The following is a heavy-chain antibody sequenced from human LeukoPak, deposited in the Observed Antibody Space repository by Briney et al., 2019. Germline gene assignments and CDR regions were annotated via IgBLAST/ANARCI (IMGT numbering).Heavy chain of an antibody. V-gene: IGHV4-31*03. J-gene: IGHJ4*02. CDR3: ARGDCSSTSCYVFDY. D-gene: IGHD2-2*01. Sequence: PSETLSLTCTVSGGSISSGGYCWSWIRQHPGKGLEWIGYIYYSGSTYYNPSLKSRVTISVDTSKNQFSLKLSSVTAADTAVYYCARGDCSSTSCYVFDYWGQGTLVTVSS. CDR2: IYYSGST. CDR1: GGSISSGGYC.